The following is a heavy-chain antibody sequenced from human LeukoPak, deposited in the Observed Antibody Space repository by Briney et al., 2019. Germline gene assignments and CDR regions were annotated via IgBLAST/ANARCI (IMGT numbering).Heavy chain of an antibody. CDR1: GFTFSSYG. V-gene: IGHV3-33*01. D-gene: IGHD3-22*01. J-gene: IGHJ4*02. CDR2: IWYDGSNK. Sequence: GGSLRLSCAASGFTFSSYGMHWVRQAPGKGLEWVAVIWYDGSNKYYADSVKGRFTISRDNSKNTLYLQMNSLRAEVTAVYYCARDRLTMIPIYYFDYWGQGTLVTVSS. CDR3: ARDRLTMIPIYYFDY.